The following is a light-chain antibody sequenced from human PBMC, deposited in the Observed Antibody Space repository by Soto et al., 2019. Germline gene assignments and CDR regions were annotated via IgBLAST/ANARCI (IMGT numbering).Light chain of an antibody. CDR3: SSYTTTSTLV. CDR2: EVR. CDR1: NRDVGSYNL. Sequence: QSALTQPASVSGSPGQSITIACTGTNRDVGSYNLVSWYQQRPGEAPKLIISEVRNRPSGISYRFTGSKSGNTASLTISGLQAEDEADYYCSSYTTTSTLVFGGGTQLPV. V-gene: IGLV2-14*01. J-gene: IGLJ3*02.